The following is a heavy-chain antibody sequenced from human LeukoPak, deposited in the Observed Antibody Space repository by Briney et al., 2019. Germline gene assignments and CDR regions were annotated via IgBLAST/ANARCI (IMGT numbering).Heavy chain of an antibody. CDR1: AFITSDNF. J-gene: IGHJ4*02. Sequence: GGSLRLSCAASAFITSDNFMNWVRQAPGKGLEWVSVIYRDGSTYYADSVKGRFTISRDNSKNTLYLQMNSLSAEDTAVYYCARDSSGTQVFDLWGPGTLVTVSS. V-gene: IGHV3-53*01. CDR3: ARDSSGTQVFDL. D-gene: IGHD6-19*01. CDR2: IYRDGST.